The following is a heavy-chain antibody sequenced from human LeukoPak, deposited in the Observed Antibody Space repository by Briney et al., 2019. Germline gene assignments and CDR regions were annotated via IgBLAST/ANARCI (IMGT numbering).Heavy chain of an antibody. V-gene: IGHV1-24*01. CDR3: ARDPNWDSGSYHELDY. Sequence: GASVKVSCKVSGYTLTELSMHWVRQAPGKGLEWMGGFDPEDGETIYAQKFQGRVTMTEDTSTDTAYMELSSLRSEDTAVYYCARDPNWDSGSYHELDYWGQGTLVTVSS. CDR2: FDPEDGET. CDR1: GYTLTELS. D-gene: IGHD1-26*01. J-gene: IGHJ4*02.